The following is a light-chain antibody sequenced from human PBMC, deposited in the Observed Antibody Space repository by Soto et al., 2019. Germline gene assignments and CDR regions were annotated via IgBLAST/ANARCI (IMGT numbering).Light chain of an antibody. V-gene: IGLV2-11*01. CDR2: DAT. CDR1: SGNIGDYNF. CDR3: SSYPGGYTFV. Sequence: QSVLTQPRSVSGSPGQSVTISCTGASGNIGDYNFVSWYQLHPYKAPKVIIYDATKRPSGVPDRFPGSKSGNTASLTISGLQAEDEADYYCSSYPGGYTFVFGNGTQVTGL. J-gene: IGLJ1*01.